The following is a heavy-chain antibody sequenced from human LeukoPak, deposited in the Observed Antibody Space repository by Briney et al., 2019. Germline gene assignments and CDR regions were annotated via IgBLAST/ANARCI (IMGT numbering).Heavy chain of an antibody. CDR1: GFTFSSYA. D-gene: IGHD4-17*01. V-gene: IGHV3-30-3*01. CDR2: ISYDGSNK. J-gene: IGHJ3*02. Sequence: GGSLRLSCAASGFTFSSYAMHWVRQAPGKGLEWVAVISYDGSNKYYADSVKGRFTISRDNSKNTLYLQMNSLRAEDTAVYYCAKDLMTTVTTPALDAFDIWGQGTMVTVSS. CDR3: AKDLMTTVTTPALDAFDI.